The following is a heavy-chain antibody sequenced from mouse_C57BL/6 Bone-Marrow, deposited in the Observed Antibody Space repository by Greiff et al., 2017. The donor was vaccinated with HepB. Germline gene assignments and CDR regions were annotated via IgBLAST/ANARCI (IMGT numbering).Heavy chain of an antibody. Sequence: DVKLVESGGGLVKPGGSLKLSCAASGFTFSDYGMHWVRQAPEKGLEWVAYISSGSSTIYYADTVKGRFTISRDNAKNTLFLQMTSLRSEDTAMYYCAKNLYYGSSYLWYFDVWGTGTTVTVSS. CDR1: GFTFSDYG. CDR3: AKNLYYGSSYLWYFDV. J-gene: IGHJ1*03. V-gene: IGHV5-17*01. D-gene: IGHD1-1*01. CDR2: ISSGSSTI.